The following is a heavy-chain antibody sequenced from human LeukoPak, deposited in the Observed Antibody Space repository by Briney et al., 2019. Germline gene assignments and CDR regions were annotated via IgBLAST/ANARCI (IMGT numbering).Heavy chain of an antibody. CDR2: IKSKTDGGTT. CDR3: TTEPNVGSGRWRPTQDV. Sequence: PGGSLRLSCAASGFTFSDAWMSWVRQAPGKGLEWVGRIKSKTDGGTTDYAAPVKGRFTISRDDSKNTLYLQMNSLKTEDTAVYYCTTEPNVGSGRWRPTQDVWGQGTTVTVSS. CDR1: GFTFSDAW. V-gene: IGHV3-15*01. D-gene: IGHD3-10*01. J-gene: IGHJ6*02.